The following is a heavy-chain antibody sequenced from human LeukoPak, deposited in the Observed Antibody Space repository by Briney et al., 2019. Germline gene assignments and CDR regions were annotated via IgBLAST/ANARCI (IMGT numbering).Heavy chain of an antibody. Sequence: ASVKVSCKASGYTFTGYYMHWVRQAPGQGLEWMGWINPNSGGTNYAQKFQGRVTMTRDTSISTAYMELSRLRSDDTAVYYCARRGYCSSTSCYDYWGQGALVTVSS. CDR1: GYTFTGYY. CDR2: INPNSGGT. D-gene: IGHD2-2*01. J-gene: IGHJ4*02. V-gene: IGHV1-2*02. CDR3: ARRGYCSSTSCYDY.